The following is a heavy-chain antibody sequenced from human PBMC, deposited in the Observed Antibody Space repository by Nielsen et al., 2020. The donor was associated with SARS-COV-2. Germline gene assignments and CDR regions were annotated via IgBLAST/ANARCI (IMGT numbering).Heavy chain of an antibody. CDR1: GFTFGDSI. J-gene: IGHJ6*02. CDR3: KHYYERDV. V-gene: IGHV3-73*01. Sequence: GGSLRLSCAASGFTFGDSIIHWVRQASGKGVEWVGRVRSKTNNYETAYAASVKGRFTISRDESKNMAYLQMTSLKTEDTAVYYCKHYYERDVWGQGTTVTVSS. CDR2: VRSKTNNYET.